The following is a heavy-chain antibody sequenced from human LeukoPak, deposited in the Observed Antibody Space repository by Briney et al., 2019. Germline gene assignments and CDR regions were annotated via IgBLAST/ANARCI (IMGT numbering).Heavy chain of an antibody. CDR3: ARAAEYSGSYFPFQDNWFDP. CDR1: GGTFSSYA. V-gene: IGHV1-69*05. CDR2: IIPIFGTA. Sequence: SVKVSCKASGGTFSSYAISWVRQAPGQGLEWMGGIIPIFGTANYAQKFQGRVTITTDESTSTAYMELSSLRSVDTAVYYCARAAEYSGSYFPFQDNWFDPWGQGTLVTVSS. J-gene: IGHJ5*02. D-gene: IGHD1-26*01.